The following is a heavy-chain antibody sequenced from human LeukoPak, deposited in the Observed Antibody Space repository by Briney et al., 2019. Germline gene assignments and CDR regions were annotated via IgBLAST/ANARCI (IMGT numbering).Heavy chain of an antibody. CDR2: IRSKAYGGTT. CDR1: GFTFGDYA. J-gene: IGHJ5*02. CDR3: TTGPPPLWDIHGTWFDP. Sequence: GGSLRLSCTASGFTFGDYAMSWFRQAPGKGLEWVGFIRSKAYGGTTDYGAPVKGRFTISRDDSKNTVYLQMNSLKTEDTAVYYCTTGPPPLWDIHGTWFDPWGQGTLVTVSS. V-gene: IGHV3-49*03. D-gene: IGHD1-26*01.